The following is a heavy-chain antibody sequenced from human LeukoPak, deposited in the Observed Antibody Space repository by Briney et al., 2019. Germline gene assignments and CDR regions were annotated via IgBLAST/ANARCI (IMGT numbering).Heavy chain of an antibody. J-gene: IGHJ4*02. D-gene: IGHD3-3*02. CDR1: GGSISSSSYY. CDR2: IYYSGST. Sequence: SETLSLTCTVSGGSISSSSYYWGWIRQPPGKGLEWNGSIYYSGSTYYNPSLKSRVTISVDASKNQFSLKLSSVTAADTAVYYCARDPFLEWLFDYWGQGTLVTVSS. V-gene: IGHV4-39*07. CDR3: ARDPFLEWLFDY.